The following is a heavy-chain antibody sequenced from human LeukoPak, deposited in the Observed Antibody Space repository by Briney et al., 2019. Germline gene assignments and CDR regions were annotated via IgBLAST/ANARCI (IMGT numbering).Heavy chain of an antibody. Sequence: ASVKVSCKASGYTFTGYYMHWLRQAPGQGLEWMGWINTNSGNPTYVQGFTGRFVFSLDTSVSTAYLQITSLKAEDTALYYCARGDTVPFDYWGQGTLVTVSS. D-gene: IGHD4-11*01. CDR2: INTNSGNP. CDR1: GYTFTGYY. CDR3: ARGDTVPFDY. J-gene: IGHJ4*02. V-gene: IGHV7-4-1*02.